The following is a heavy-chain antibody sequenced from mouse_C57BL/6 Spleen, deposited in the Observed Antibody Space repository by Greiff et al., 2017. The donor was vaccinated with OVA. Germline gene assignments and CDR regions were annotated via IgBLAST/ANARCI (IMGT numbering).Heavy chain of an antibody. CDR1: GYTFTDYY. V-gene: IGHV1-26*01. CDR2: INPNNGGT. D-gene: IGHD2-5*01. Sequence: EVQLQQSGPELVKPGASVKISCKASGYTFTDYYMNWVKQSHGKSLEWIGDINPNNGGTSYNQKFKGKATLTVDKSSSTAYMELRSLTSEDSAVYYCARGYSNSFDYWGQGTTLTVSS. J-gene: IGHJ2*01. CDR3: ARGYSNSFDY.